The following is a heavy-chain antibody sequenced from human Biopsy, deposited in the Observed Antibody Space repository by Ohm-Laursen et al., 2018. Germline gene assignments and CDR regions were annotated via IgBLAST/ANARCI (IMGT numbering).Heavy chain of an antibody. CDR3: ARGSNDFGGLYFPR. Sequence: LSLTCSVSGDSFTGHYWSWIRQPPGKGLEWIGHISYTGYTSYNASLKSRVTISVDTSRNHFSLRLSSLTAADTAVYYCARGSNDFGGLYFPRWGQGTLLTVSS. V-gene: IGHV4-59*11. D-gene: IGHD4-23*01. CDR1: GDSFTGHY. CDR2: ISYTGYT. J-gene: IGHJ4*02.